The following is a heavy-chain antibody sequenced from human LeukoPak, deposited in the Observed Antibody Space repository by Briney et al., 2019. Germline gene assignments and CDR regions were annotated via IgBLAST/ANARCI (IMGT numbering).Heavy chain of an antibody. CDR1: GFTFSSYW. J-gene: IGHJ5*02. D-gene: IGHD6-13*01. CDR3: ARDQYSSSWYNWFDP. CDR2: IYSGGST. Sequence: GGSLRLSCAASGFTFSSYWMSWVRQAPGKGLEWVSVIYSGGSTYYADSVKGRFTISRDNSKNTLYLQMNSLRAEDTAVYYCARDQYSSSWYNWFDPWGQGTLVTVSS. V-gene: IGHV3-66*01.